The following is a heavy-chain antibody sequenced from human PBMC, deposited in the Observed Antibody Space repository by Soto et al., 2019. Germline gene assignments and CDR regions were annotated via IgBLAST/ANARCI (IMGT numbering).Heavy chain of an antibody. CDR2: IYYSGST. D-gene: IGHD3-16*01. Sequence: TSETLSLTCTVSGGSISSYYWSCIRQPPGKGLEWIGYIYYSGSTNYNPSLKSRVTISVDTSKNQFSLKLSPVTAADTAVYYCARGGGRDAFDIWGQGTMVTVSS. V-gene: IGHV4-59*01. CDR1: GGSISSYY. J-gene: IGHJ3*02. CDR3: ARGGGRDAFDI.